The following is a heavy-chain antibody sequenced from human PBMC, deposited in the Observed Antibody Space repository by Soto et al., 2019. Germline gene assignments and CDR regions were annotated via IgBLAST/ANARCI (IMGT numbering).Heavy chain of an antibody. CDR1: GGSISSYY. Sequence: PSETLSLTCTVSGGSISSYYWSWIRQPPGKGLEWIGYIYYSGSTNYNPSLKSRVTISVDTSKNQFSLKLSSVTAADTAVYYCARDYFEYSSSSYYYYYMDVWGKGTTVTVSS. CDR2: IYYSGST. D-gene: IGHD6-6*01. V-gene: IGHV4-59*01. J-gene: IGHJ6*03. CDR3: ARDYFEYSSSSYYYYYMDV.